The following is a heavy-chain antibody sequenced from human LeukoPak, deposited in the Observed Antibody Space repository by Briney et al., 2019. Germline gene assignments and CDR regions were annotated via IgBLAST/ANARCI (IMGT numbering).Heavy chain of an antibody. CDR1: GFTFNSYA. CDR2: ISYDGSKT. J-gene: IGHJ6*03. V-gene: IGHV3-30*04. Sequence: GGSLRLSCAASGFTFNSYAMHWVRQAPGKGLEWVAVISYDGSKTYYAESLKGRFTISRDNSKNTLDLQMHSLGDEDTAVYYCVRDHGRPYYYMDVWGKGTTVTVSS. CDR3: VRDHGRPYYYMDV.